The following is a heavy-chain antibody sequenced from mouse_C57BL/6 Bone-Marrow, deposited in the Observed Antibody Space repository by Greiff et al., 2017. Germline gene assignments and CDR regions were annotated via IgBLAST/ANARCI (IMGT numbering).Heavy chain of an antibody. J-gene: IGHJ2*01. Sequence: EVQLVESGGGLVQPGGSLSLSCAASGFTFTDYYMSWVRQPPGKALEWLGFIRNKANGYTTEYSASVKGRFTISRDNSQSILYLQMNALRAEDSATYYCARFHLYYYFDYWGQGTTLTVSS. D-gene: IGHD2-1*01. V-gene: IGHV7-3*01. CDR2: IRNKANGYTT. CDR1: GFTFTDYY. CDR3: ARFHLYYYFDY.